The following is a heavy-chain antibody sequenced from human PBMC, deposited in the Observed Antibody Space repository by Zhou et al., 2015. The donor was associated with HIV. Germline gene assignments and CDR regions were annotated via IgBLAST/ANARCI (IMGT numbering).Heavy chain of an antibody. Sequence: QVQLVQSGAEVKKPGSSVKVSCKASGGTFSSTYAITWVRQAPGQGLEWMGGIIPISGPAFYAQNFQGRVTITADESSSTAYMELSSLKSEDRAVYYCARDRGGARPDWRYFDLWGRGSLVTVSS. D-gene: IGHD3-16*01. V-gene: IGHV1-69*01. CDR2: IIPISGPA. J-gene: IGHJ2*01. CDR3: ARDRGGARPDWRYFDL. CDR1: GGTFSSTYA.